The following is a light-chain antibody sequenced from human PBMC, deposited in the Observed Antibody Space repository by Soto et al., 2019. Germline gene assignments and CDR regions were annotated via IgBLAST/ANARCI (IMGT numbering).Light chain of an antibody. Sequence: QSVLTQPASVSGSPGQSITISCTGTSSDVGGYNYVSWYQHHPGKAPKLMIYEVSNRPSGVSNRFSGSKSGNTASLTISGLQAEDEADYYCSSYTSSSTSYVFGPGTKVTVL. J-gene: IGLJ1*01. CDR1: SSDVGGYNY. CDR2: EVS. CDR3: SSYTSSSTSYV. V-gene: IGLV2-14*01.